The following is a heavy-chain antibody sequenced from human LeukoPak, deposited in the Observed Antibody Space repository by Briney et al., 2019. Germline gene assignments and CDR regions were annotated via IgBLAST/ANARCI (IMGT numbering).Heavy chain of an antibody. CDR3: ARLRTYGSGSYFSRQYGKDV. CDR1: GGSISSSSYY. D-gene: IGHD3-10*01. Sequence: SETLSLTCTVSGGSISSSSYYWGWIRQPPGKGLEWIGSIYYSGSTYYNPSLKSRVTISVDTSKNQFSLKLSSATAADTAVYYCARLRTYGSGSYFSRQYGKDVWGQGTTVTVSS. J-gene: IGHJ6*02. CDR2: IYYSGST. V-gene: IGHV4-39*07.